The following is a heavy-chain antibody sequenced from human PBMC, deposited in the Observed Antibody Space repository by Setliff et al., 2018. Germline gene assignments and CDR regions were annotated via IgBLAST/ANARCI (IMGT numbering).Heavy chain of an antibody. Sequence: PSETLSLTCTVSGGSISSSSYYWGWIHQPPGKGLEWIGSIYYSGSTYYNPSLKSRVTISIDTSKNQFSLKLSSVTAADTAVYYCARGGDSGSYFLANHDAFDIWGQGTMVTVSS. CDR2: IYYSGST. D-gene: IGHD1-26*01. V-gene: IGHV4-39*07. J-gene: IGHJ3*02. CDR3: ARGGDSGSYFLANHDAFDI. CDR1: GGSISSSSYY.